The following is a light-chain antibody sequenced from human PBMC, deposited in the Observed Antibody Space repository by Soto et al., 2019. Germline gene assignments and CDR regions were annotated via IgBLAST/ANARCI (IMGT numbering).Light chain of an antibody. V-gene: IGLV2-14*01. J-gene: IGLJ2*01. Sequence: QSVLTQPASVSGSPGQSITISCTGSSSDVGAFKYVSWYQQHPGKAPKLIIYEVSNRPSGLSNRFSGSKSGNTASLTISGLQADDEADYYCSSYTGSATVVFGGGTKVTVL. CDR1: SSDVGAFKY. CDR3: SSYTGSATVV. CDR2: EVS.